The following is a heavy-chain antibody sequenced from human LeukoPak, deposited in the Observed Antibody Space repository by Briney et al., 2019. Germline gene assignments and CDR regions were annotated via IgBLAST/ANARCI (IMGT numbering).Heavy chain of an antibody. D-gene: IGHD2-2*01. Sequence: GGSLRLSCAASGFTFSSYAMSWVRQAPGKGLEWVSAISGSGGSTYYADSVKGRFTISRDNSKNTLYLQMNSLRAEDTAVYYCATDIVVVPALFDYWGQGTLVTVSS. J-gene: IGHJ4*02. CDR2: ISGSGGST. CDR1: GFTFSSYA. V-gene: IGHV3-23*01. CDR3: ATDIVVVPALFDY.